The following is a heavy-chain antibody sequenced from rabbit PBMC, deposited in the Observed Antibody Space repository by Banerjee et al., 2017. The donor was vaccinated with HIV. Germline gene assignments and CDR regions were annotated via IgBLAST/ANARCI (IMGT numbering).Heavy chain of an antibody. CDR2: IYAGSNGST. D-gene: IGHD6-1*01. Sequence: QEQLVESGGGLVQPGASLTLTCTASGFSFSSSYYMCWVRQAPGKGLEWIACIYAGSNGSTYYASWAKGRFTISRPSSTTVTLQMTSLTAADTATYFCARGGYTYGYDGSNLWGQGTLVTVS. V-gene: IGHV1S45*01. CDR1: GFSFSSSYY. J-gene: IGHJ4*01. CDR3: ARGGYTYGYDGSNL.